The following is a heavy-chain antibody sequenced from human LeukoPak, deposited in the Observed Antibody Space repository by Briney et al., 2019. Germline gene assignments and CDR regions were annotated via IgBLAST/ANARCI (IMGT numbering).Heavy chain of an antibody. CDR1: GGSISSYY. CDR3: ARDGWAGTDY. CDR2: IYYSGST. D-gene: IGHD6-19*01. Sequence: SETLSLTCTVSGGSISSYYWSWIRQPPGKGLEWIGYIYYSGSTNYNPSLKSRVTISVDTSKNQFSLKLSSVTAADTAVYYCARDGWAGTDYWGQGTLVTVSS. J-gene: IGHJ4*02. V-gene: IGHV4-59*01.